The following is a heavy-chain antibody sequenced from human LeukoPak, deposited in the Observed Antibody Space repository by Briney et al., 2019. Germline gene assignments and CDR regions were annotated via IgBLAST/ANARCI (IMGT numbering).Heavy chain of an antibody. Sequence: SETLSLTCTVSGGSISSSSYYWGWIRQPPGKGLEWIGSIYYSGSTYYNPSLKSRVTISVDTSKNQFSLKLSSVTAADTAVYYCARDGYYDSSPPRDWFDPWGQGTLVTVSS. D-gene: IGHD3-22*01. CDR1: GGSISSSSYY. V-gene: IGHV4-39*07. CDR2: IYYSGST. CDR3: ARDGYYDSSPPRDWFDP. J-gene: IGHJ5*02.